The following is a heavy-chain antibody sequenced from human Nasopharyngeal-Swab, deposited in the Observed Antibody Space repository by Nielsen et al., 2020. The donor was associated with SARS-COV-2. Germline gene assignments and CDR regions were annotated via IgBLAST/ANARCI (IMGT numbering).Heavy chain of an antibody. CDR2: ISSSSSYI. CDR1: GFTFNNYN. D-gene: IGHD3-9*01. V-gene: IGHV3-21*01. Sequence: GESLKISCAASGFTFNNYNFNWVRQAPGKGLEWVSSISSSSSYIYYADSVKGRFTISRDNAKNSLYLQMNSLRAEDTAVYYCARDQVPHVLLYFGQLDVWGQGTTVTVSS. J-gene: IGHJ6*02. CDR3: ARDQVPHVLLYFGQLDV.